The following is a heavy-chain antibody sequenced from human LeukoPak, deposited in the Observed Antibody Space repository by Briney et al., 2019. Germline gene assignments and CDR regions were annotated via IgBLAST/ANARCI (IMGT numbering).Heavy chain of an antibody. CDR2: IIPILGIA. CDR3: ASLPWGRTAR. Sequence: SVKVSCKASGGTFSSYAISWVRQAPGQGLEWVGRIIPILGIANYAQKFQGRVTITADKSTSTAYMELSSLRSEDTAVYYCASLPWGRTARWGQGTLVTVSS. V-gene: IGHV1-69*04. J-gene: IGHJ4*02. CDR1: GGTFSSYA. D-gene: IGHD7-27*01.